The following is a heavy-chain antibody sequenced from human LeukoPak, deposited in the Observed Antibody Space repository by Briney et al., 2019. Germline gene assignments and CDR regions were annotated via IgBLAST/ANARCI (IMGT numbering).Heavy chain of an antibody. J-gene: IGHJ6*03. CDR1: GYTFTSYD. CDR3: ARLGYDFWSGYYATALNYYYYYMDV. V-gene: IGHV1-8*01. Sequence: GASVKVSCKASGYTFTSYDINWVGQATGQGLEWMGWMNPNSVNTGYAQKFQGRVTMTRNTSISTAYMELSSLRSGDTAVYYCARLGYDFWSGYYATALNYYYYYMDVWGKGTTVTVSS. D-gene: IGHD3-3*01. CDR2: MNPNSVNT.